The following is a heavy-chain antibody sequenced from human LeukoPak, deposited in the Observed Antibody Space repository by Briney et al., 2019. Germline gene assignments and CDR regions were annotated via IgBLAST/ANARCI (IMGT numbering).Heavy chain of an antibody. CDR2: INSDGSWT. Sequence: SGGSLRLSCAASGNYWMHWVRQVPGKGLVWVSHINSDGSWTSYADSVKGRFTISRDNSKNTLYLQMNSLRAEDTAVYYCAKDNRIVVVVAATNSDAFDIWGQGTMVTVSS. CDR3: AKDNRIVVVVAATNSDAFDI. V-gene: IGHV3-74*01. CDR1: GNYW. J-gene: IGHJ3*02. D-gene: IGHD2-15*01.